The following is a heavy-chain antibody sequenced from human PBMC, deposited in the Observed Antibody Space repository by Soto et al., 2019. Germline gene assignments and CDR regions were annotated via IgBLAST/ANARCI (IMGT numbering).Heavy chain of an antibody. J-gene: IGHJ4*02. CDR1: GYTFTSHW. D-gene: IGHD2-8*02. Sequence: PGESLKISGTGSGYTFTSHWIAWVRQMPGEGLEWLCIIYPDDSETRYSPSFLGQVTISADKSIKTTYMQWSSLKASDNAIYFCARSVLVTSTMNYFDLWGQGTLVTVSS. V-gene: IGHV5-51*01. CDR3: ARSVLVTSTMNYFDL. CDR2: IYPDDSET.